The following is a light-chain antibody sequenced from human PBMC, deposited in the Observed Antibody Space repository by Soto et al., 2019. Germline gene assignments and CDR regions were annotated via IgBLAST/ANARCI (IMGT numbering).Light chain of an antibody. CDR3: QQYGSSPSWT. CDR2: GAS. CDR1: QSVSSSY. Sequence: EIALTQSPGTLSLSPGERATLSCRASQSVSSSYLAWYQQKPGQAPRLLIYGASSRATVIPDRFSGSGSGTDFTLTISRLEPEDFAVYYCQQYGSSPSWTFGQGTKVEIK. V-gene: IGKV3-20*01. J-gene: IGKJ1*01.